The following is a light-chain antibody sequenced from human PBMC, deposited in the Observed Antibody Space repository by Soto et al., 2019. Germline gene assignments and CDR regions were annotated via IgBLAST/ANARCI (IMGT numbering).Light chain of an antibody. J-gene: IGKJ1*01. Sequence: DIQMTQSPSSLSASVGDRVTISCRANQSISTYLNWYQQKPGTAPKLLIYRASSVKSGVPPRFSGSGSGRDFTLTISSLRPEDIATYFCQHSYSSPPWTFGQGTKVEVK. CDR2: RAS. CDR3: QHSYSSPPWT. V-gene: IGKV1-39*01. CDR1: QSISTY.